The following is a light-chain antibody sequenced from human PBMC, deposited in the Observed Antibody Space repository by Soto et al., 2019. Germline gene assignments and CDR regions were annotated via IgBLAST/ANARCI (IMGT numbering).Light chain of an antibody. J-gene: IGKJ1*01. CDR2: RAS. CDR1: QSISRW. CDR3: QQYSSFST. Sequence: IQMAQSPSAVSAAVGDSVTITCRASQSISRWLAWYQQKPGKAPKLLIYRASSFESGVPSRFSGSGSGTEFTLTISSLQPDDFATYYCQQYSSFSTFGQGTKVDIK. V-gene: IGKV1-5*03.